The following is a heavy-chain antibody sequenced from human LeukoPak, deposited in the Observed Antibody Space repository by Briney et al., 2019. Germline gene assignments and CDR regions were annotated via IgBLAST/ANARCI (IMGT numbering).Heavy chain of an antibody. Sequence: SETLSLTCTVSGGSISTSNYYWGWIRQPPGKGLEWIGNIFYSGSTYYSPSLRSRVTISVDTSKNQFSLKLSSVTAADTAVYYCAREYGGDGYNFFYYYYYMDVWGKGTTVTVSS. CDR2: IFYSGST. J-gene: IGHJ6*03. CDR3: AREYGGDGYNFFYYYYYMDV. CDR1: GGSISTSNYY. D-gene: IGHD5-24*01. V-gene: IGHV4-39*07.